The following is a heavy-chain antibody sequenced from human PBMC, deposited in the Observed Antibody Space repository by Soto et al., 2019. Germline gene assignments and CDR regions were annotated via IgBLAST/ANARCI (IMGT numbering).Heavy chain of an antibody. J-gene: IGHJ6*02. CDR1: GFSLSTSGVG. CDR3: AHSRCGGDCLQSYSSHYYYGMDV. CDR2: IYWDDDK. V-gene: IGHV2-5*02. Sequence: SGPTLVNPTRTLTLTCTFSGFSLSTSGVGVGWIRQPPGKALEWLALIYWDDDKRYSPSLRSRLTITKDTSKNQVVLTMTSMDPVDTATYYCAHSRCGGDCLQSYSSHYYYGMDVWGQGTTVTVSS. D-gene: IGHD2-21*02.